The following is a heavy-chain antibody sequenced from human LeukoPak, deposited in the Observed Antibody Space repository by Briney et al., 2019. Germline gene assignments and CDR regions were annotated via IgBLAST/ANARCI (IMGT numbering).Heavy chain of an antibody. CDR1: GGSISSGGYH. Sequence: PSQTLSLTCTVSGGSISSGGYHWSGIRQHPGKGLEWIGYIYYSGSTYYNPSLKSRVTISVDTSKNQFSLKLSSVTAADTAVYYCARVHNVDIVATMEDYFDYWGQGTLVTVSS. CDR2: IYYSGST. J-gene: IGHJ4*02. D-gene: IGHD5-12*01. V-gene: IGHV4-31*03. CDR3: ARVHNVDIVATMEDYFDY.